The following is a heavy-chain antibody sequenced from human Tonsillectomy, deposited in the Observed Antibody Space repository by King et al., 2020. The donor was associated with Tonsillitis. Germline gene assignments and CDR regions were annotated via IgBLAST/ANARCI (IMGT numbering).Heavy chain of an antibody. CDR1: GFTFSSYA. J-gene: IGHJ3*02. CDR3: AKEWEHDSGGLLYAFDI. V-gene: IGHV3-23*04. Sequence: VQLVESGGGLVQPGGSLRLSCAASGFTFSSYAMSWVRQAPGKGLEWVSAISGSGGSTYYADSVKGRFTISRDNSKNTLYLQMNSLRAEDTAVYYCAKEWEHDSGGLLYAFDIWGHGTMVTVSS. D-gene: IGHD1-26*01. CDR2: ISGSGGST.